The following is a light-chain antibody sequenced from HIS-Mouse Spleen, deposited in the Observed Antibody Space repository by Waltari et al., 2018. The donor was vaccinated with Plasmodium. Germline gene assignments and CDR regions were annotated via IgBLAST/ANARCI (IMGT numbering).Light chain of an antibody. CDR2: GAS. J-gene: IGKJ2*01. Sequence: SESPGTTVTISCRASQSVSSSYLAWYQQKPGQAPRLLIYGASSRATGIPDRFSGSGSGTDFTLTISRLEPEDFAVYYCQQYGSSPYTFGQGTKLEIK. V-gene: IGKV3-20*01. CDR3: QQYGSSPYT. CDR1: QSVSSSY.